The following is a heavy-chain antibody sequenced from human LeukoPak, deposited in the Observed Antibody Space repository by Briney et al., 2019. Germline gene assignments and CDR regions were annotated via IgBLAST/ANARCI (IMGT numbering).Heavy chain of an antibody. V-gene: IGHV1-8*01. CDR2: MNPDSGNT. Sequence: GASVKVSCKASGYTFTSYDINWVRQATGQGLKWMGWMNPDSGNTGYAQKFQGRVTMTRNASISTAYMELSSLRSEDTAMYYCARGLHCSKANCRRGEWFDPWGQGTLVTVSS. D-gene: IGHD2-2*01. CDR1: GYTFTSYD. CDR3: ARGLHCSKANCRRGEWFDP. J-gene: IGHJ5*02.